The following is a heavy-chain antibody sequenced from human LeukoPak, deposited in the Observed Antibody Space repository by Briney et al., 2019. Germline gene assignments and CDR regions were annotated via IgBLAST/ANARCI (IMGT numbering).Heavy chain of an antibody. CDR3: ARSGYMDV. CDR1: GFTFINYG. J-gene: IGHJ6*03. Sequence: PGGSLRLSCAASGFTFINYGMHWVRQAPGKGLEWVAVISYDGSNKYYADSVKGRFTISRDNSKNTLYLQMNSLRAEDTAVYYCARSGYMDVWGKGTTVTVSS. CDR2: ISYDGSNK. V-gene: IGHV3-30*19.